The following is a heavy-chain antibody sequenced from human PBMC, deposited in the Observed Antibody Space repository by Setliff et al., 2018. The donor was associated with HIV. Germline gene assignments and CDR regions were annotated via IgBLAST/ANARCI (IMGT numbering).Heavy chain of an antibody. D-gene: IGHD3-16*02. J-gene: IGHJ4*02. CDR1: GYSMRSGYY. CDR2: MSYSGNT. V-gene: IGHV4-38-2*02. CDR3: AREEYSYIDF. Sequence: PSETLSLTCSVSGYSMRSGYYGGWIRQPPGKGLEWIGSMSYSGNTYNNPSLKSRVTISRDPSKNQFSLNLNSVTAADTAVYYCAREEYSYIDFWGQGTLVTVSS.